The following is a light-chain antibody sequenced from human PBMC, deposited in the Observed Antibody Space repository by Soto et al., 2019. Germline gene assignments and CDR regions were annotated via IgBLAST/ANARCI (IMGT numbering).Light chain of an antibody. CDR1: SSDVGGYNY. V-gene: IGLV2-14*01. Sequence: QSVLTQPASVSGSPGQSITISCSGTSSDVGGYNYVSWYQQHPGKAPKLMISGVSNRPSGVSDRFSGAKSGNAASLTISGLQADDEADYYCSSYTSSTAYVFGTGTKVTVL. CDR3: SSYTSSTAYV. CDR2: GVS. J-gene: IGLJ1*01.